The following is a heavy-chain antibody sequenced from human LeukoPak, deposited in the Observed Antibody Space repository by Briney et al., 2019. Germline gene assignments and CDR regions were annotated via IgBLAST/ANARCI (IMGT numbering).Heavy chain of an antibody. Sequence: TSETLSLTCAVYGGSFSGYYWTWIRQPPGKGLEWIGEINHSGSTNYNPSLKSRVTISVDTCKNQFSLRLTSVIAADTAVYYCARGQARLAWFDPWGQGTLVTVSS. CDR2: INHSGST. D-gene: IGHD6-19*01. J-gene: IGHJ5*02. V-gene: IGHV4-34*01. CDR3: ARGQARLAWFDP. CDR1: GGSFSGYY.